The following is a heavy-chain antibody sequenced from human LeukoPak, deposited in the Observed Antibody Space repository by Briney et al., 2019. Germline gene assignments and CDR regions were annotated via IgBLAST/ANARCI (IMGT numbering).Heavy chain of an antibody. Sequence: SGGSLRLSCAASGFTFSSYSMNWVRQAPGKGLEWVSSISSSSYIYYADSVKGRFTISRDNAKNSLYLQMNSLRAEDTAVYYCARATGGGELRNWGQGTLVTVSS. V-gene: IGHV3-21*01. D-gene: IGHD1-26*01. CDR2: ISSSSYI. CDR1: GFTFSSYS. J-gene: IGHJ4*02. CDR3: ARATGGGELRN.